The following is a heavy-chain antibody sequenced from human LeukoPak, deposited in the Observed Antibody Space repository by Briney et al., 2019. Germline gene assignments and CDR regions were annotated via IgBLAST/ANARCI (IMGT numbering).Heavy chain of an antibody. CDR2: INHSGST. Sequence: SETLSLTCAVYGGSFSSYYWSWIRQPPGKGLEWIGEINHSGSTNYNPYLKSRVTISVDTSKNQFSLKLSSVTAADTAVYYCARYTLYGSGKNWFDPRGQGTLVTVSS. CDR3: ARYTLYGSGKNWFDP. J-gene: IGHJ5*02. V-gene: IGHV4-34*01. D-gene: IGHD3-10*01. CDR1: GGSFSSYY.